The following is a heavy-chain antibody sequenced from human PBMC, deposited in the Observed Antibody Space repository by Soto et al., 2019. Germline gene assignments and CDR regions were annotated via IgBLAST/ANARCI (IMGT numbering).Heavy chain of an antibody. J-gene: IGHJ6*02. Sequence: EVQLVESGGVVVQPGGSLRLSCAASGFTFDDYTMHWVRQAPGKGLEWVSLISWDGGSTYYADSVKGRFTISRDNSKNSLYLQMNSLRTEDTALYYCAKDHVNFWSSFGDYYYGMDVWGQGTTVTVSS. D-gene: IGHD3-3*01. V-gene: IGHV3-43*01. CDR2: ISWDGGST. CDR3: AKDHVNFWSSFGDYYYGMDV. CDR1: GFTFDDYT.